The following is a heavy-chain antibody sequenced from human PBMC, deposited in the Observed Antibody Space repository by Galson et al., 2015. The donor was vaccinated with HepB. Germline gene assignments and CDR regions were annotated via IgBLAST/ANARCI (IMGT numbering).Heavy chain of an antibody. CDR1: GFTFSSYW. Sequence: SLRLSCAASGFTFSSYWMHWVRQAPGKGLVWVSRINSDGSSTSYADSVKGRFTISRDNAKNTLYLQMNSLRAEDTAVYYCARGGDITGTTAGFDYWGQGTLVTVSS. V-gene: IGHV3-74*01. CDR3: ARGGDITGTTAGFDY. J-gene: IGHJ4*02. CDR2: INSDGSST. D-gene: IGHD1-7*01.